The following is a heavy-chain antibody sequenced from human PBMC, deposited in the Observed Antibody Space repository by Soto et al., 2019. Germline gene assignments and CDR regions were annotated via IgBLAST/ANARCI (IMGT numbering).Heavy chain of an antibody. D-gene: IGHD3-10*01. Sequence: SETLSLTCTVSGCSISSYYWSWIRQPPGKGLEWIGYIYYSGSTNYNPSLKSRVTISVDTSKNQFSLKLSSVTAADTAVYYCAGTTMVRGVIKVAYYYYYMDVWGKGTTVTSP. J-gene: IGHJ6*03. CDR3: AGTTMVRGVIKVAYYYYYMDV. V-gene: IGHV4-59*01. CDR1: GCSISSYY. CDR2: IYYSGST.